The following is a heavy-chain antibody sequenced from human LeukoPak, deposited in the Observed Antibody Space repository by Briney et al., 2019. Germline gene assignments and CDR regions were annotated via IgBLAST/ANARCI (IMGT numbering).Heavy chain of an antibody. V-gene: IGHV1-2*02. Sequence: ASVKVSCKASGYTFTGYYMHWVRQAPGQGLEWMGWINPNSGGTNYAQKFQGRVTMTRDTSISTAYMALSRLRSDDTAVFYCASSSGMWLPLDYWGQGTLVTVSS. D-gene: IGHD5-12*01. CDR2: INPNSGGT. J-gene: IGHJ4*02. CDR3: ASSSGMWLPLDY. CDR1: GYTFTGYY.